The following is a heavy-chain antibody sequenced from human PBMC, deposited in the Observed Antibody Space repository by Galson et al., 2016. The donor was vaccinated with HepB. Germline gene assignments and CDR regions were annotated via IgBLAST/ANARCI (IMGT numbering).Heavy chain of an antibody. CDR1: GFTFSSYS. V-gene: IGHV3-48*01. Sequence: SLRLSCAASGFTFSSYSMNWVRQAPGKGLEWVSSISSSSSTIYYADSVKGRLTISRDNAKNSLFLQMTRLRAEDTAVYYWAREGAIFGVVTNWFDPWGQGTLVTVSS. J-gene: IGHJ5*02. D-gene: IGHD3-3*01. CDR3: AREGAIFGVVTNWFDP. CDR2: ISSSSSTI.